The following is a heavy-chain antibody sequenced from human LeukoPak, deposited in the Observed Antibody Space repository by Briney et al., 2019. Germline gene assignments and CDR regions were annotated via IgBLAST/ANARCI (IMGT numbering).Heavy chain of an antibody. CDR2: IIPILGIA. CDR1: GGTFSSYA. D-gene: IGHD6-6*01. V-gene: IGHV1-69*04. CDR3: ARGASDPYYYYYMDV. Sequence: GASVKVSCKASGGTFSSYAISWVRQAPGQGLEWMGRIIPILGIANYAQKFQGRVTITADKSTSTAYMELSSLRSEDTAVYYCARGASDPYYYYYMDVWGKGTTVTVSS. J-gene: IGHJ6*03.